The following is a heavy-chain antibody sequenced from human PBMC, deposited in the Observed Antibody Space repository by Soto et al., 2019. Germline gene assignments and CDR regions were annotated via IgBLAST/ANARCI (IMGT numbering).Heavy chain of an antibody. CDR3: AREAAGFRRYYFDY. CDR2: ISSNGGNK. V-gene: IGHV3-64*01. Sequence: PGGSLRLSCAASGFTFSSYWMSWVRQAPGRGLKWVPTISSNGGNKYYANSVKGRFTISRDNSKNTLYLQMGSLRAEDMAMYYCAREAAGFRRYYFDYWGQGTLVTVSS. J-gene: IGHJ4*02. CDR1: GFTFSSYW. D-gene: IGHD6-19*01.